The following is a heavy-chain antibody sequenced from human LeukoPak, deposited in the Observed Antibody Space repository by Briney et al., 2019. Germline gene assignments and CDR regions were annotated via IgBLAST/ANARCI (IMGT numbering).Heavy chain of an antibody. J-gene: IGHJ6*03. CDR1: GFTFDDYA. Sequence: PGRSLRLSCAASGFTFDDYAMHWVRQAPGKGLEWVSGISWNSGSIGCADSVKGRFTISRDNAKNSLYLQMNSLRAEDTALYYCAKGAVITIFANYYMDVWGKGTTVTVSS. CDR3: AKGAVITIFANYYMDV. D-gene: IGHD3-3*01. CDR2: ISWNSGSI. V-gene: IGHV3-9*01.